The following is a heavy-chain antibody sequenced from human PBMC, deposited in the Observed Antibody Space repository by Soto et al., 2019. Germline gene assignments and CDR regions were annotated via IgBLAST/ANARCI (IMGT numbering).Heavy chain of an antibody. Sequence: QVQLVQSGAEVKKPGASVKLSCRTSGYTFTHYYIHRVRQAPGQGLEWLEIINPASGSTNYAQDFQGRVTLTMDTSTTTVYMDLSGLRAEDTAIFYCARDLAAGDHWGQGTLVTVSS. CDR3: ARDLAAGDH. J-gene: IGHJ4*02. CDR1: GYTFTHYY. V-gene: IGHV1-46*01. D-gene: IGHD6-13*01. CDR2: INPASGST.